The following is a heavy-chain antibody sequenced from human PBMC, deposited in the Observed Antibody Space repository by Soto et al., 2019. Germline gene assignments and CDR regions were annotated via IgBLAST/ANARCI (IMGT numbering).Heavy chain of an antibody. CDR1: GGSISSYY. CDR2: IYHSGST. CDR3: ARGPYYYDSSGPWGYFDL. Sequence: SETLSLTCAVSGGSISSYYWSWIRQPPGKGLEWIGYIYHSGSTNYNPSLKSRVTISVDKSKNQFSLKLSSVTAEDTAVYYCARGPYYYDSSGPWGYFDLWGRGTLVTVSS. D-gene: IGHD3-22*01. V-gene: IGHV4-59*12. J-gene: IGHJ2*01.